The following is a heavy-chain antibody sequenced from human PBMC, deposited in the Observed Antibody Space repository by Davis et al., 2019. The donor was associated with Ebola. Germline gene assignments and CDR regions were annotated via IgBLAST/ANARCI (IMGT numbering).Heavy chain of an antibody. J-gene: IGHJ6*02. CDR1: GYTFTSYD. V-gene: IGHV1-8*01. CDR2: MNPNSGNT. D-gene: IGHD5-18*01. CDR3: ARMDIAMVRMDYYYGMDV. Sequence: ASVKVSCKASGYTFTSYDINWVRQAPGQGLEWMGWMNPNSGNTGYAQKFQGRVTMTRDTSITTAYMELTSLTSEDTAVYYCARMDIAMVRMDYYYGMDVWGQGTTVTVSS.